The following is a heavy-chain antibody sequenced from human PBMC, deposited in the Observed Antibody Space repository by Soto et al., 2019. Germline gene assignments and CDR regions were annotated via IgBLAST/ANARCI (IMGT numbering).Heavy chain of an antibody. CDR2: IYHSGST. Sequence: QVQLQESGPGLVKPSETLSLTCTVSGGSVSSGSHYWSWIRQPPGKGLEWMAYIYHSGSTNYNPSLRSRVTISVDTAKNQFSLKLSSVTAADTAVYYCATNPYDNSGYYRMWYFDLWGRGTLVTVSS. J-gene: IGHJ2*01. CDR3: ATNPYDNSGYYRMWYFDL. V-gene: IGHV4-61*01. D-gene: IGHD3-22*01. CDR1: GGSVSSGSHY.